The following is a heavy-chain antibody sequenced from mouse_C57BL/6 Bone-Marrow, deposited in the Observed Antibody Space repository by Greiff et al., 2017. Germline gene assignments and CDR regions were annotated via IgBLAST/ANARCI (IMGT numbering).Heavy chain of an antibody. D-gene: IGHD1-1*01. J-gene: IGHJ3*01. CDR1: GYTFTDYY. CDR3: AREGKYYGSSGFAD. V-gene: IGHV1-26*01. Sequence: VQLQQSGPELVKPGASVKISCKASGYTFTDYYMNWVKQSHGKSLEWIGDINPNNGGTSYNQKFKGKATLPVDKSSSTAYMELRSLTSEDSAVYYCAREGKYYGSSGFADWGQGTLVTVSA. CDR2: INPNNGGT.